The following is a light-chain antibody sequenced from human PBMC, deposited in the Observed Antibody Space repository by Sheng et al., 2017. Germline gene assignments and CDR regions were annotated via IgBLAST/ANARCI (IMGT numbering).Light chain of an antibody. V-gene: IGLV2-8*01. CDR3: SSYTTSSTYV. J-gene: IGLJ1*01. CDR1: SGDIGGYNY. CDR2: EVT. Sequence: QSALTQPPSASGSPGQSVTIYCTGTSGDIGGYNYVSWYQQFPDKAPKLLIYEVTQRPSGVPDRFSGSKSGNTASLTVSGLQAEDEADYYCSSYTTSSTYVFGTGTKVTVL.